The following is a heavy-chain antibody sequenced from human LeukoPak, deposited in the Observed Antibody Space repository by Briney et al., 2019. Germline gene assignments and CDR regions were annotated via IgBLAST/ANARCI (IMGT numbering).Heavy chain of an antibody. J-gene: IGHJ3*02. CDR3: ARHLTIFGVVSETHDAFDI. Sequence: SETLSLTCVVYDESFSGYFWSWIRQPPGKELEWIGSVYYTGSAYFNPSLKSRVTISVGTSKNQFSLKLSSVTAADTAVYYCARHLTIFGVVSETHDAFDIWGQGTMVTVSS. V-gene: IGHV4-34*01. CDR1: DESFSGYF. CDR2: VYYTGSA. D-gene: IGHD3-3*01.